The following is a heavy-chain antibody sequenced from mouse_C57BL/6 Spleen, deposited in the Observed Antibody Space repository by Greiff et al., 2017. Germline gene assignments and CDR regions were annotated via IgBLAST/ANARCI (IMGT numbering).Heavy chain of an antibody. CDR3: ARYYGSSWFAY. V-gene: IGHV1-22*01. Sequence: EVQLQQSGPELVKPGASVKMSCKASGYTFTDYNMPWVKQSHGKSLEWIGYINPNNGGTSYNQKVKGQATLTVNKSSSTAYMELRSLTSEDSAVYYCARYYGSSWFAYWGQGTLVTVSA. J-gene: IGHJ3*01. D-gene: IGHD1-1*01. CDR1: GYTFTDYN. CDR2: INPNNGGT.